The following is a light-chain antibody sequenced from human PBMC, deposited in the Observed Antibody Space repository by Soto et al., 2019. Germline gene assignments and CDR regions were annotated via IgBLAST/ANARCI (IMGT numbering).Light chain of an antibody. J-gene: IGKJ4*01. CDR1: QSVSRSY. CDR3: QQYDSSPLT. CDR2: GAS. Sequence: EIVLTQSPGTLSLSPGERATLSCRASQSVSRSYLAWYQPKPGQAPRLLIYGASSRATGIPDRFSGSGSGTDFTLTISRLEPEDFAVYYFQQYDSSPLTCGGGTKVEIK. V-gene: IGKV3-20*01.